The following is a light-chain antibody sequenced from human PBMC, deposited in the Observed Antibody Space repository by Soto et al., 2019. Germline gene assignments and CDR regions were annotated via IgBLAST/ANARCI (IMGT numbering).Light chain of an antibody. Sequence: DIQMTQSPSTLSASVGDRVTITCRASQNIGAALAWYQQKPGKAPSLLIYRTSSLESGVPSRFSGSGSGTDFTLAIXGLQPDDFATYYCQQYHIFLTFGQGTRWISN. CDR2: RTS. CDR1: QNIGAA. CDR3: QQYHIFLT. V-gene: IGKV1-5*03. J-gene: IGKJ2*01.